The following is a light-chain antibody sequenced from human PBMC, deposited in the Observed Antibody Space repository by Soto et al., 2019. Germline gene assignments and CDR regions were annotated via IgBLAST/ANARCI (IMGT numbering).Light chain of an antibody. CDR2: GTS. Sequence: EIVLTQSPGTLSLSPGERATLSCRASQSIRSIYLAWYQQKAGQAPRLVIYGTSSRATDIPDRFSGSGSGTDFTLTISRLEPEDFAVYYCHKYGELAITFGQGTRLEIK. CDR3: HKYGELAIT. V-gene: IGKV3-20*01. J-gene: IGKJ5*01. CDR1: QSIRSIY.